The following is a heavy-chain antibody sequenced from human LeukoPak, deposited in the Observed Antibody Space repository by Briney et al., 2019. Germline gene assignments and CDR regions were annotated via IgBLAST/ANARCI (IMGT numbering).Heavy chain of an antibody. D-gene: IGHD3-22*01. CDR1: GYTFTSYG. V-gene: IGHV1-18*01. CDR2: ISDYNGNT. J-gene: IGHJ4*02. CDR3: ARDAHRRYYYDSSGYYRGDY. Sequence: ASVKVSCKASGYTFTSYGISWVRQAPGQGLEWMGWISDYNGNTNYAQKLQGRVTMTTDTSTSTAYMELRSLRSDDTAVYYCARDAHRRYYYDSSGYYRGDYWGQGTLVTVSS.